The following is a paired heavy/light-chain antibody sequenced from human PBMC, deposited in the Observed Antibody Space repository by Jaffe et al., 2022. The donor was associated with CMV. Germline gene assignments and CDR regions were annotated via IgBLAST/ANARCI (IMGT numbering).Heavy chain of an antibody. CDR3: ARGRGVSYSIGDY. CDR1: GYTFNDYY. CDR2: INPNSGGT. Sequence: QVQLEQSGAEVKKPGASVKVSCKASGYTFNDYYIQWVRQAPGQGLEWMGWINPNSGGTKYAQNFQGRVTMTRDTPTSTVYMELSRLKSDDTAMYYCARGRGVSYSIGDYWGQGALVTVSS. J-gene: IGHJ4*02. V-gene: IGHV1-2*02. D-gene: IGHD3-10*01.
Light chain of an antibody. CDR3: QSHDKSVWV. V-gene: IGLV6-57*04. CDR2: EDD. J-gene: IGLJ3*02. CDR1: SGSVADNS. Sequence: NFILTQPHSVSESPGKTITISCTRSSGSVADNSVQWYQQRPGSAPTIVIYEDDQRPSGVPDRFSGSIDSSSNSASLTISGLETEDEANYYCQSHDKSVWVFGGGTKLSVL.